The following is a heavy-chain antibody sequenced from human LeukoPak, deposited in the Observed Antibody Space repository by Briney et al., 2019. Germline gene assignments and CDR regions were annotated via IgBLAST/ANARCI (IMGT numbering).Heavy chain of an antibody. V-gene: IGHV4-34*01. CDR3: ARDLFDGSGSYYMLGFDP. CDR2: INHSGST. D-gene: IGHD3-10*01. J-gene: IGHJ5*02. Sequence: SETLSLTCAVYGGSFSGHRWTWIRQPPGKGLEWIGEINHSGSTNSNPSLKSRVTISVDTSKNQFSLKLSSVTAADTAVYYCARDLFDGSGSYYMLGFDPWGQGTLVTVSS. CDR1: GGSFSGHR.